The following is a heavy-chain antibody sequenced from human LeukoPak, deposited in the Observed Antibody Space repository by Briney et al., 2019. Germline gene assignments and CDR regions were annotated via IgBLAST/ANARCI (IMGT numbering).Heavy chain of an antibody. V-gene: IGHV4-34*01. CDR3: ARGRRYSSSWYGY. CDR2: INHSGST. J-gene: IGHJ4*02. CDR1: GGSFSGYY. D-gene: IGHD6-13*01. Sequence: PSETLSLTCAVYGGSFSGYYWSWIRQPPGKGLEWIGEINHSGSTNYNPSLESRVTISVDTSKNQFSLKLSSVTAADTAVYYCARGRRYSSSWYGYWGQGTLVTVSS.